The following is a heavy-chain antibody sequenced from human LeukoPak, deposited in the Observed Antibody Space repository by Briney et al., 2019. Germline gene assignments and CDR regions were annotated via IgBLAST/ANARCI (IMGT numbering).Heavy chain of an antibody. Sequence: SETLSLTCTVSGGPVSSSSYYWGWVRQSPEKGLECIGTIYYAGDTYYNPSLESRLTISVDTSKNQFSLKLRSVTAADTAVYYCATWDSGRYSQIDNWGQGTLDTVSS. D-gene: IGHD1-26*01. CDR1: GGPVSSSSYY. CDR3: ATWDSGRYSQIDN. CDR2: IYYAGDT. J-gene: IGHJ4*02. V-gene: IGHV4-39*01.